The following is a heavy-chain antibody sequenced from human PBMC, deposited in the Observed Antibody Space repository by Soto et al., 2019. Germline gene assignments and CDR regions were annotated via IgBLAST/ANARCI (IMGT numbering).Heavy chain of an antibody. J-gene: IGHJ6*03. CDR2: MNPNSGNT. Sequence: GASVKVSCKASGYTFTSYDINWVRQATGQGLEWMGWMNPNSGNTGYAQKFQGRVTMTRNTSISTAYMELSSLRSEDTAVYYCARGRMVRGLYPWRRGGDYYYYYYMDGWGKGTTVTVSS. CDR1: GYTFTSYD. D-gene: IGHD3-10*01. V-gene: IGHV1-8*01. CDR3: ARGRMVRGLYPWRRGGDYYYYYYMDG.